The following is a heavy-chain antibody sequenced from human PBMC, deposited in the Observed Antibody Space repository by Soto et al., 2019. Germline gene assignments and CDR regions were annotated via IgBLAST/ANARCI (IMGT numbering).Heavy chain of an antibody. CDR3: ARGTRIESAGYYFDF. V-gene: IGHV4-30-4*01. D-gene: IGHD6-25*01. Sequence: SETLSLTCTVSGDSLSSGDYYWSWIRQPPGKGLEWIGYITYSGFTYNNPSLKSRLSISVDTSKNQFSLRLSSVTAADTAVFYCARGTRIESAGYYFDFWGPGTLVTVSS. J-gene: IGHJ4*02. CDR1: GDSLSSGDYY. CDR2: ITYSGFT.